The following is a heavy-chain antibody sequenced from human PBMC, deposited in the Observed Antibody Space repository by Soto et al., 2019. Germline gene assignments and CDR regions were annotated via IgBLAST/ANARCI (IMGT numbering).Heavy chain of an antibody. D-gene: IGHD3-9*01. J-gene: IGHJ4*02. CDR3: ARQPRILTVYSGHFDY. V-gene: IGHV4-39*01. CDR2: IYYSGSN. Sequence: QLQLQESGPGLVKPSETLSLTCTVSGVSISSSSYYWGWIRQPPGKGLEWIGSIYYSGSNYYNPALRSRVIIAVDTSNNLFSLKLSSVTAADTAVYYWARQPRILTVYSGHFDYWGQGTLVTVSS. CDR1: GVSISSSSYY.